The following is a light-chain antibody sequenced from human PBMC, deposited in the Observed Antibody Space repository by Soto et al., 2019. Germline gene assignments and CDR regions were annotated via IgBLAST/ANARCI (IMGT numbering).Light chain of an antibody. Sequence: QSALTQPDSVSASLGESITISCTGTNTDIGGYNYVSWYQQHPGNAPKLVIYDVTSRPSGLPNRFSGSKAGFTASLTISGRQAEDNAQYFCMSNRAHRTREVFGTENKLTVL. V-gene: IGLV2-14*03. CDR2: DVT. CDR3: MSNRAHRTREV. J-gene: IGLJ1*01. CDR1: NTDIGGYNY.